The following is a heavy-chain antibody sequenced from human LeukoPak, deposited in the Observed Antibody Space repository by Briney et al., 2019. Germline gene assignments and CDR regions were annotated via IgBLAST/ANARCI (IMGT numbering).Heavy chain of an antibody. D-gene: IGHD3-22*01. CDR3: ASSMDYYDSSGSRSPLYY. V-gene: IGHV1-18*01. Sequence: GASVKVSCKASGYTFTSYGISWVRQAPGQGLEWMGWISAYNGNTNYAQKLQGRVTMTTDTSTSTAYMELRSLRSDDTAVYYCASSMDYYDSSGSRSPLYYWGQGTLVTVSS. CDR2: ISAYNGNT. CDR1: GYTFTSYG. J-gene: IGHJ4*02.